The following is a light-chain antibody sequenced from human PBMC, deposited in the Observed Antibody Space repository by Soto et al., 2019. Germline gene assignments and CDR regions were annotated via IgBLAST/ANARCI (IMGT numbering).Light chain of an antibody. V-gene: IGKV3-20*01. CDR2: GAS. CDR3: QQYGSSHS. Sequence: EIVLTQSPGTLSLSPGERATLSCRASQSVSSSYLAWYQQKPGQAPRLLIYGASIRATGIPDRFSVSGSGTDFTLTISRLEPEDFAVYYCQQYGSSHSFGQGTKVEI. J-gene: IGKJ1*01. CDR1: QSVSSSY.